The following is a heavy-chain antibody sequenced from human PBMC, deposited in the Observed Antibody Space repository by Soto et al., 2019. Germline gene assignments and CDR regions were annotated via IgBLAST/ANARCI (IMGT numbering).Heavy chain of an antibody. J-gene: IGHJ5*02. Sequence: GGSLRLSCAASGFTFSSYSMNWVRQAPGKGLEWVSSISSSSSYIYHADSVKGRFTISRDNAKNSLYLQMNSLRAEDTAVYYCALLWYNWFDPWGQGTRVTVAS. CDR1: GFTFSSYS. V-gene: IGHV3-21*01. CDR3: ALLWYNWFDP. CDR2: ISSSSSYI. D-gene: IGHD2-2*01.